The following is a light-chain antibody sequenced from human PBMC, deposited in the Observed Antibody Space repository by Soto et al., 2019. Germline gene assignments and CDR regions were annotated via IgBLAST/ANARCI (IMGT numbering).Light chain of an antibody. CDR1: SSDVGDYNY. J-gene: IGLJ1*01. V-gene: IGLV2-14*01. Sequence: QAVVTQPASVSGSPGQSITISCTGTSSDVGDYNYVSWYQQHPGKAPKLMIYEVSNRPSGISNRFSGSKSGNTASLTISGLQTEDEADYYCSSYTGSSTPYVFGTGTKLTVL. CDR3: SSYTGSSTPYV. CDR2: EVS.